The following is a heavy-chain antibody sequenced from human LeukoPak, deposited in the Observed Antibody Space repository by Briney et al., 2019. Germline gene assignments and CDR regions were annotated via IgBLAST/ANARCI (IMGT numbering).Heavy chain of an antibody. CDR3: ARGSHPGVYFDY. Sequence: GGSLRLSCAASGFTFSSYAMRWVRQAPGKGLEWVAVISYDGSNKYYADSVKGRFTISRDNSKNTLYLQMNSLRAEDTAVYYCARGSHPGVYFDYWGQGTLVTVSS. D-gene: IGHD3-10*01. V-gene: IGHV3-30*04. J-gene: IGHJ4*02. CDR2: ISYDGSNK. CDR1: GFTFSSYA.